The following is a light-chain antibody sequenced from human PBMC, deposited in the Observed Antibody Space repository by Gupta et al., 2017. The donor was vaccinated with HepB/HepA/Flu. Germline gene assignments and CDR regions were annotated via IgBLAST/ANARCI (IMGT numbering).Light chain of an antibody. V-gene: IGLV1-44*01. J-gene: IGLJ2*01. CDR3: AAWDDSLNGPV. CDR2: NNN. CDR1: SSNIGSNT. Sequence: QSVLTQPPSASGTPGQRVTISCSGSSSNIGSNTVNWYQQLPGTAPKLLIYNNNGRPSGVPDRFSGAKSGTSASLAISGLQSEDEADYYCAAWDDSLNGPVFGGGTKLTVL.